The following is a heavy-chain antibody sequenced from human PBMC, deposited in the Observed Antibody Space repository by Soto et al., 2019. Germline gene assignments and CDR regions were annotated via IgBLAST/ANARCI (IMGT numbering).Heavy chain of an antibody. V-gene: IGHV4-39*01. CDR2: IDYSGST. J-gene: IGHJ4*02. Sequence: SETLSLTCTVTGDSISSRSYYWGWIRQPPGKGLEWFGSIDYSGSTYNNPSLRSRVSMTIDTSKDQFSLKLQSVTAAATALYFCARQRTSGVTQAYFVVWGPGSLVTVSS. D-gene: IGHD2-21*02. CDR3: ARQRTSGVTQAYFVV. CDR1: GDSISSRSYY.